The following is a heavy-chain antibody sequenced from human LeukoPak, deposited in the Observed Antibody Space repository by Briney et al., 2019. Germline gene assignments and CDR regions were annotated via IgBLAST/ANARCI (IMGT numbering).Heavy chain of an antibody. CDR3: ARVPHGEAIFGVVLYWFDP. Sequence: SETLSLTCTVSGYSISSGYYWGWIRQPPEKGLKWIGSIYHSGGTFYNPTLKSRVTISVDTSNNQFSLKLNSVTAADTAVYYCARVPHGEAIFGVVLYWFDPWGQGTLVTVSS. J-gene: IGHJ5*02. D-gene: IGHD3-3*01. CDR2: IYHSGGT. CDR1: GYSISSGYY. V-gene: IGHV4-38-2*02.